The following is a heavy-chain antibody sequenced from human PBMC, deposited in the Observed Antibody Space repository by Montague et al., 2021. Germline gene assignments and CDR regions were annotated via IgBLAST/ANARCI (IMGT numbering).Heavy chain of an antibody. D-gene: IGHD5-18*01. V-gene: IGHV3-74*01. Sequence: SLRLSCAASGFSFSSLWMHLFRQAPVKGLVWVSQITSDGSDTNYSDSVKGRFTISRDNAKSTLYLQMNSLRDEDTAVYYCVRDRPTAWFDSWGQGTLVTVSS. CDR1: GFSFSSLW. CDR2: ITSDGSDT. J-gene: IGHJ5*01. CDR3: VRDRPTAWFDS.